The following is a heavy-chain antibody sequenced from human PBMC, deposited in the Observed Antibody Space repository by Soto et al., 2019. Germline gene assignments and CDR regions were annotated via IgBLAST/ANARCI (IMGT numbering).Heavy chain of an antibody. Sequence: QVQLIRSEAEVKKPGSSVRVSCTASGGIFGSHGFSWVRQDPGQRLEWVGGFIPIFRTLTYTEKFHARVRIAADESTNTVYLDLSSLTSEDTAVYYCVRDRRIYYSDPHDEFVASDYEVWGQGTMVSVSS. D-gene: IGHD3-22*01. CDR2: FIPIFRTL. J-gene: IGHJ3*01. V-gene: IGHV1-69*01. CDR1: GGIFGSHG. CDR3: VRDRRIYYSDPHDEFVASDYEV.